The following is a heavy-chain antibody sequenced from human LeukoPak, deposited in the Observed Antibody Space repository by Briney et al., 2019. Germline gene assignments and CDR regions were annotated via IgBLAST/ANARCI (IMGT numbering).Heavy chain of an antibody. CDR3: AREGAYCSSTSCHIQNWFDP. Sequence: ASVKVSCKASGYTFIGHYMHWVRQAPGQGLEWMGWINPNSGGTNYAQKFQGRVTMTRDTSISTAYMELSRLRSDDTAVYYCAREGAYCSSTSCHIQNWFDPWGQGTLVTVSS. V-gene: IGHV1-2*02. CDR2: INPNSGGT. D-gene: IGHD2-2*01. CDR1: GYTFIGHY. J-gene: IGHJ5*02.